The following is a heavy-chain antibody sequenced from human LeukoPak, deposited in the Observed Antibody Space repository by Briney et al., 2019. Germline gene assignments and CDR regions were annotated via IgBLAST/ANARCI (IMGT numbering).Heavy chain of an antibody. Sequence: PGGSLRLSCAASGFTFSGYAMSWVRQAPGKGLEWVSAISGSGGSTYYADSVKGRFTISRDNSKNTLYLQMNSLRAEDTAVYYCARTRGAPTYYYDSSGYLGYYFDYWGQGTLVTVSS. CDR1: GFTFSGYA. CDR2: ISGSGGST. CDR3: ARTRGAPTYYYDSSGYLGYYFDY. D-gene: IGHD3-22*01. V-gene: IGHV3-23*01. J-gene: IGHJ4*02.